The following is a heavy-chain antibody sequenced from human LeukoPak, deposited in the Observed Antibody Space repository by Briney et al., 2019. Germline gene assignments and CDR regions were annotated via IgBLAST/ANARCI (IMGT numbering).Heavy chain of an antibody. J-gene: IGHJ3*02. CDR3: ARVSHLTYYYDSSGSGVAFDI. CDR2: INWNGGST. V-gene: IGHV3-20*04. Sequence: GGSLRLSCAAPGFTFDDYGMSSVRQAPGKRLEWVSGINWNGGSTGYADSVKGRFTISRDNAKNSLYLQMNSLRAEDTAVYYCARVSHLTYYYDSSGSGVAFDIWGQGTMVTVSS. D-gene: IGHD3-22*01. CDR1: GFTFDDYG.